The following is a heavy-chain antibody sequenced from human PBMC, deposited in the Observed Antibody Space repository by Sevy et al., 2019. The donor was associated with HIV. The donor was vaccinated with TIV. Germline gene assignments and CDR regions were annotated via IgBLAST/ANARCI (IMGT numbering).Heavy chain of an antibody. CDR1: GFTFSSYA. D-gene: IGHD4-17*01. J-gene: IGHJ3*02. CDR3: ARDDYAGQAFDI. CDR2: ISYDGSNK. V-gene: IGHV3-30*04. Sequence: GGSLRLSCAASGFTFSSYAMHWVRQAPGKGLEWVAVISYDGSNKYYAHSVKGRFTISRDNSKNTLYLQMNSLRAEDTAVYDCARDDYAGQAFDIWGQGTMVTVSS.